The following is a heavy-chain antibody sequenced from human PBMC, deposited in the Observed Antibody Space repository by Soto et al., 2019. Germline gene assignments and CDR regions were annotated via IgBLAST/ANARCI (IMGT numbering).Heavy chain of an antibody. CDR1: GFSLSTSGVG. CDR3: AHKGYGDYPLDC. J-gene: IGHJ4*02. V-gene: IGHV2-5*02. CDR2: IYWDDSK. Sequence: QITLKESGPTLVKPTQTLTLTCTFSGFSLSTSGVGVGWIRQPPGKALEWLAVIYWDDSKHYSPPLESRLTITTDTAENRLVLPMTNMDPVDTATYCCAHKGYGDYPLDCWGQGTLVTVSS. D-gene: IGHD4-17*01.